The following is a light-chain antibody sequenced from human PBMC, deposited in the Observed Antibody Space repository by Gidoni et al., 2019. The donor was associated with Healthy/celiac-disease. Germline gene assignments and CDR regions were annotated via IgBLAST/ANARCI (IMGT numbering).Light chain of an antibody. CDR1: QSVSSY. Sequence: EIVLTQSPATLSLPPGERATLPCRASQSVSSYLAWYQQKPGQAPRLLIDDASNRATGIPARFSGSGSGTDFTLTISSLEPEDFAVYYCQQRSNWPPLTFGGGTKVEIK. V-gene: IGKV3-11*01. CDR2: DAS. J-gene: IGKJ4*01. CDR3: QQRSNWPPLT.